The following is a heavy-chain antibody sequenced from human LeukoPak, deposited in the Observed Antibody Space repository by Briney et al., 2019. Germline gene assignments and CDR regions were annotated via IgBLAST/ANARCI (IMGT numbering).Heavy chain of an antibody. V-gene: IGHV1-69*04. J-gene: IGHJ4*02. D-gene: IGHD5-18*01. Sequence: SVKVSCKASGCTFSSYAISWVRQAPGQGLEWMGSIIPILGIANYAQKFQGRVTITADKSTSTAYMELSSLRSEDTAVYYCARTSFRYSYGYGGGLYFDYWGQGTLVTVSS. CDR3: ARTSFRYSYGYGGGLYFDY. CDR2: IIPILGIA. CDR1: GCTFSSYA.